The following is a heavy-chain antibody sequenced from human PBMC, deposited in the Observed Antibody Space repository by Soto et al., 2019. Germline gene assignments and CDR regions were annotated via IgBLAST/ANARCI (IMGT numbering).Heavy chain of an antibody. J-gene: IGHJ4*02. V-gene: IGHV3-21*06. CDR3: ARESEDLTSNFDY. CDR2: ISSTTNYI. CDR1: GFTFTRYS. Sequence: PGGSLRLSCAASGFTFTRYSMNWVRQAPGKGLEWVSSISSTTNYIYYGDSMKGRFTISRDNTKNSLYLEMNSLRAEDTAVYYCARESEDLTSNFDYWGQGTLVTVSS.